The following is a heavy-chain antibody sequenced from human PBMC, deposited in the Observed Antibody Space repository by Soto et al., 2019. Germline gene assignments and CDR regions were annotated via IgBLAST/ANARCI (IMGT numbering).Heavy chain of an antibody. D-gene: IGHD2-8*01. CDR2: ISGSGGST. Sequence: EVQLLESGGGLVQPGGSLRLSCAASGFTFSSYAMSWVRQAPGKGLEWVSAISGSGGSTYYADSVKGRFTISRDNSKNTLYLQMTSLRAEDTAVYYCAKIMSPPDYYYYYGMDVWGQGTTVTVSS. J-gene: IGHJ6*02. CDR3: AKIMSPPDYYYYYGMDV. V-gene: IGHV3-23*01. CDR1: GFTFSSYA.